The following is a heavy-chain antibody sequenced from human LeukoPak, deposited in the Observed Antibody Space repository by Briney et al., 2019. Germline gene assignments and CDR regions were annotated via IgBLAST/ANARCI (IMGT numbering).Heavy chain of an antibody. V-gene: IGHV1-69*01. CDR1: GGTFSSYA. J-gene: IGHJ4*02. CDR2: IIPIFGTA. Sequence: ASVKVSCKASGGTFSSYAISWVRQAPGQGLEWMGGIIPIFGTANYAQKFQGRVTITADESTSTAYMELSSLRSEDTAVYYCARDGIEGYSSGWYFDYWGQGTLVTVSS. D-gene: IGHD6-19*01. CDR3: ARDGIEGYSSGWYFDY.